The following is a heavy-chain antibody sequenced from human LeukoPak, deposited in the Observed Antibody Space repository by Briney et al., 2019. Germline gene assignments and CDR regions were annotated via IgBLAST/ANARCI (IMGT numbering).Heavy chain of an antibody. CDR3: ARDEADDYGDYRDFDY. CDR1: GFTFNSYN. J-gene: IGHJ4*02. Sequence: PGGSLRLSCAASGFTFNSYNMNWVRQAPGKGLEWVSYISSSSSTIYYADSVKGRFTISRDNAKNSLYLQMNSLRADDTAVYYCARDEADDYGDYRDFDYWGQGTLVTVSS. CDR2: ISSSSSTI. D-gene: IGHD4-17*01. V-gene: IGHV3-48*04.